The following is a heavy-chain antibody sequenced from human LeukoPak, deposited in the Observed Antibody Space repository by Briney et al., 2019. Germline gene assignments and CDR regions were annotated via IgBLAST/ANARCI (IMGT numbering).Heavy chain of an antibody. Sequence: SETLSLTCALHSESSGGDDWTWIQQPPGKGLEWIGYTYHRGSTSDNPSLKSRVTISLDKSRNQFSLNLSSVTAADTAVYYCARAPYDILTGYFLFDSWGQGTLVTVSS. CDR2: TYHRGST. V-gene: IGHV4-34*11. D-gene: IGHD3-9*01. J-gene: IGHJ4*02. CDR3: ARAPYDILTGYFLFDS. CDR1: SESSGGDD.